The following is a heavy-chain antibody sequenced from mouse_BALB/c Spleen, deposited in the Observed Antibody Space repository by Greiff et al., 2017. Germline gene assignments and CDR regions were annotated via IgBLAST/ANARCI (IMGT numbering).Heavy chain of an antibody. CDR2: ISSGGSYT. CDR1: GFTFSSYG. D-gene: IGHD3-3*01. CDR3: ARRPDNWYFDV. Sequence: EVQRVESGGDLVKPGGSLKLSCAASGFTFSSYGMSWVRQTPDKRLEWVATISSGGSYTYYPDSVKGRFTISRDNAKNTLYLQMSSLKSEDTAMYYCARRPDNWYFDVWGAGTTVTVSS. J-gene: IGHJ1*01. V-gene: IGHV5-6*01.